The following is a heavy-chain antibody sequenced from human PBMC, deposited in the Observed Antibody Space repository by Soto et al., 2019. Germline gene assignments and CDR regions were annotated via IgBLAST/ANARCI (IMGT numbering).Heavy chain of an antibody. D-gene: IGHD6-19*01. CDR2: ISSDGRNT. Sequence: EVQLVESGGGLVQPGGSLRLSCAASGFAFSSYWMQWVRQVPGKGPVWVSRISSDGRNTTYADPVKGRFTISRDNAKNTLHLQRTSLTDDDTAVYYCIKASTVTGVGGYRWGQGTLVTVSS. V-gene: IGHV3-74*03. CDR3: IKASTVTGVGGYR. J-gene: IGHJ5*02. CDR1: GFAFSSYW.